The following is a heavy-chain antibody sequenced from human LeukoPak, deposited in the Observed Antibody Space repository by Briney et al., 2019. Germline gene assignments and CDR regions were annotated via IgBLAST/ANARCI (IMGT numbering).Heavy chain of an antibody. V-gene: IGHV1-69*05. D-gene: IGHD3-9*01. J-gene: IGHJ6*03. CDR2: IIPIFGTA. CDR1: GGTFSSYA. Sequence: SVKVSFKASGGTFSSYAISWVRQAPGQGLEWMGGIIPIFGTANYAQKFQGRVTMTRNTSISTAYMELSSLRSEDTAVYYCARVGVLRYFDWLSPGYYYYMDVWGKGTTVTISS. CDR3: ARVGVLRYFDWLSPGYYYYMDV.